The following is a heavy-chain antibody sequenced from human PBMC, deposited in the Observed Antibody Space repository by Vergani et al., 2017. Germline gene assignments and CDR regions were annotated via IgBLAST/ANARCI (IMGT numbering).Heavy chain of an antibody. Sequence: QVQLQESGPGLVKPSQTLSLTCTVSGGSISSGGYYWSWVRQHPGKGLEWIGYIYYSGSTYYNPSLKSRVTIAVDTSKNQFSLKLSSVTAADTAVYYCARVRWGLPKAFDIWGQGTMVTVSS. D-gene: IGHD1-26*01. V-gene: IGHV4-31*03. CDR3: ARVRWGLPKAFDI. CDR1: GGSISSGGYY. CDR2: IYYSGST. J-gene: IGHJ3*02.